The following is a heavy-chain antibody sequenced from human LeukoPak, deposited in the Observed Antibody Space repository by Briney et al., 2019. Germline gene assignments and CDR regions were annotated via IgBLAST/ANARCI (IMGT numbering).Heavy chain of an antibody. J-gene: IGHJ4*02. CDR2: IYSSATT. CDR3: ARHYHDSSVYHYIFDS. Sequence: GGALRLSCAASGFTVNSNFMSWVRQAPGKGLEWVSVIYSSATTNYADFVKGRFTISRDTSKNTLYLQMNSLRAEDTAVYYCARHYHDSSVYHYIFDSWGQGTLVTVSS. V-gene: IGHV3-53*01. D-gene: IGHD3-22*01. CDR1: GFTVNSNF.